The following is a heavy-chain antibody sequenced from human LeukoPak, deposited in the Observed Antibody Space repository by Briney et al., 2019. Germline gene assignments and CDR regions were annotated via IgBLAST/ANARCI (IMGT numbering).Heavy chain of an antibody. V-gene: IGHV3-30*02. Sequence: PGGSLRLSCAASGFTFSSYWMSWVRQAPGKGLEWVAFIRYDGSNKYYADSVKGRFTISRDNSKNTLYLQMNSLRAEDTAVYYCTRSSMAALAVDSWGQGTLFTVSS. CDR3: TRSSMAALAVDS. D-gene: IGHD6-6*01. CDR1: GFTFSSYW. CDR2: IRYDGSNK. J-gene: IGHJ4*02.